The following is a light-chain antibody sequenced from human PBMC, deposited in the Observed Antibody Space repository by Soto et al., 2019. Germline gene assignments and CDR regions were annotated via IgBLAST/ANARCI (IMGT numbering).Light chain of an antibody. CDR3: QQRSNWIT. CDR1: QSVSSY. V-gene: IGKV3-11*01. J-gene: IGKJ5*01. Sequence: VLTQSAATLSLSPGERATLSCRASQSVSSYLAWYQQKPGQAPRLLIYDASNRATGIPARFSGSGSGTDFTLTISSLEPEDFAVYYCQQRSNWITFGQGTRLEI. CDR2: DAS.